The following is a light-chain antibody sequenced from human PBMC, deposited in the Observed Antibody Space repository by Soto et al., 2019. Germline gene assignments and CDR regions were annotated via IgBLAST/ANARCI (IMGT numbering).Light chain of an antibody. Sequence: EIVMTQSPATLSVSPGERATLSCRASQSVTSNLAWYQHKPGQPPRRLIYGASTRATGIPARFSGSGSGTEFTLTISSLQSEDFAVYYCQQYNNWPLTFGGGTKVEIK. CDR2: GAS. V-gene: IGKV3-15*01. J-gene: IGKJ4*01. CDR3: QQYNNWPLT. CDR1: QSVTSN.